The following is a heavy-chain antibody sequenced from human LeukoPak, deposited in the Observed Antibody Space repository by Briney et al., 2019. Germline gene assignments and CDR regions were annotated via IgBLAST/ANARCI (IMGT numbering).Heavy chain of an antibody. D-gene: IGHD3-22*01. Sequence: SETLSLTCTVSGYSFSSAYSWGWIRQPPGKGLEWIGGIYHSGRTSYNPSLKSRVTISVDTSKNQFSLKLSSVYVAHTAVYYCETLVWSYYNPRGYQSPYSYYYIYVWGKGTTVTVSS. CDR2: IYHSGRT. J-gene: IGHJ6*03. CDR3: ETLVWSYYNPRGYQSPYSYYYIYV. CDR1: GYSFSSAYS. V-gene: IGHV4-38-2*02.